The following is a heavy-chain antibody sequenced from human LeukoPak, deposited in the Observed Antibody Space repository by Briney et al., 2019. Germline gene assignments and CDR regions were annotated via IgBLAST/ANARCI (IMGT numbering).Heavy chain of an antibody. CDR2: ISTSSSYI. CDR3: AKGIYYDSSGYLIYFDY. Sequence: PGGSLRLSCAASGFTFSSYNMNWVRQAPGKGLEWVSSISTSSSYIYYADSVKGRFTISRHNAKNSLYLQMNSLRAEDTAVYYCAKGIYYDSSGYLIYFDYWGQGTLVTVSS. V-gene: IGHV3-21*04. D-gene: IGHD3-22*01. CDR1: GFTFSSYN. J-gene: IGHJ4*02.